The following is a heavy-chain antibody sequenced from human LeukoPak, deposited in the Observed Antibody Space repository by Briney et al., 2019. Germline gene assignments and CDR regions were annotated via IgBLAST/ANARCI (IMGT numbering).Heavy chain of an antibody. Sequence: GGSLRLSCAASGFTFSSYAMSWVRQAPGKGLEWVSAISGSGGGTYYADSVKGRFTISRDNSKNTLCLQMNSLRAEDTAVYYCAKDGNGYSSSWHYYYYYMDVWGKGTTVTVSS. D-gene: IGHD6-13*01. J-gene: IGHJ6*03. CDR2: ISGSGGGT. CDR3: AKDGNGYSSSWHYYYYYMDV. CDR1: GFTFSSYA. V-gene: IGHV3-23*01.